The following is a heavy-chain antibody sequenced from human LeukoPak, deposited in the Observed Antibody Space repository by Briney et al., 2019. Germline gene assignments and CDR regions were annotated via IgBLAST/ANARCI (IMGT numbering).Heavy chain of an antibody. D-gene: IGHD3-10*01. CDR3: ATEQDYYGSGSAPVED. CDR1: GYTFTSYG. CDR2: ISAYNGNT. J-gene: IGHJ4*02. V-gene: IGHV1-18*01. Sequence: GASVKVSCKASGYTFTSYGISWVRQAPGQGLEWMGWISAYNGNTNYAQKLQGGVTMTTDTSTSTAYMELRSLRSDDTAVYYCATEQDYYGSGSAPVEDWGQGTLVTVSS.